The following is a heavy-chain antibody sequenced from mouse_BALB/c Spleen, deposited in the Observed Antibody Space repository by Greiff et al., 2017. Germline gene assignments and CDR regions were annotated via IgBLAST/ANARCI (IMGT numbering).Heavy chain of an antibody. D-gene: IGHD2-3*01. CDR3: TRTLDGYYPLDY. CDR1: GFTFSNYW. Sequence: EVMLVESGGGLVQPGGSMKLSCVASGFTFSNYWMNWVRQSPEKGLEWVAEIRLKSNNYATHYAESVKGRFTISRDDSKSSVYLQMNNLRAEDTGIYYCTRTLDGYYPLDYWGQGTTLTVSS. J-gene: IGHJ2*01. CDR2: IRLKSNNYAT. V-gene: IGHV6-6*02.